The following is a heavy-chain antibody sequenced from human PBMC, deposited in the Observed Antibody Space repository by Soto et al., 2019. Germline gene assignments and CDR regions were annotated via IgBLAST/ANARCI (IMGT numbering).Heavy chain of an antibody. Sequence: PWGSLILACAASGLTFSSYEMNWVRQAPGKGLEWVSYISSSGSTIYYADSVKGRFTISRDNAKNSPYLQMNSLRAEDTAVYYCASILTGYYYGMDVWGQGTPVTVSS. V-gene: IGHV3-48*03. CDR3: ASILTGYYYGMDV. J-gene: IGHJ6*02. CDR2: ISSSGSTI. CDR1: GLTFSSYE.